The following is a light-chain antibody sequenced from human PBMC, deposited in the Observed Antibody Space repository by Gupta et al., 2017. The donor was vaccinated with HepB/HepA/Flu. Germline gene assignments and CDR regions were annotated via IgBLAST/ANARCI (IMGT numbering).Light chain of an antibody. Sequence: SVLTQPPSVSVSTGKTATITCEGNSIGTKSVHWYQQKPGQAPVLVVYDDSDRPAGIPERFSGSNSGNTATLTIRGVEAGDEADYYGQVWESRSEGVFGGGTKVTVL. V-gene: IGLV3-21*03. CDR3: QVWESRSEGV. CDR2: DDS. J-gene: IGLJ3*02. CDR1: SIGTKS.